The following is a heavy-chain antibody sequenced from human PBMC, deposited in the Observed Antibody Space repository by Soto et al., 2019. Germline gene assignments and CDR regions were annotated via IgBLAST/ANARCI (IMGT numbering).Heavy chain of an antibody. CDR2: MNPNSGNT. D-gene: IGHD3-3*01. J-gene: IGHJ4*02. V-gene: IGHV1-8*01. Sequence: ASVKVSCKASGYTFPSYDINWVRQATGQGPEWMGRMNPNSGNTGYAQKFQGRVTMTRSTSISTAYMELSSLRSDDTAVYYCARAPREWGFDYWGPGTLVTVSS. CDR3: ARAPREWGFDY. CDR1: GYTFPSYD.